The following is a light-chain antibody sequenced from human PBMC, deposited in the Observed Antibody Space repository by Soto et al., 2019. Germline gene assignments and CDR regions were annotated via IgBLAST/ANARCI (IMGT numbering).Light chain of an antibody. CDR2: GAS. J-gene: IGKJ5*01. CDR1: QSVSSSY. CDR3: QQYGSSLPIT. Sequence: EIVLMYAVGTLSLYQGERATLSCRASQSVSSSYLAWYQQKPGQAPRLLIYGASSRATGIPDRFSGSGSGTDFTLTISRLEPEDFAVYYCQQYGSSLPITFGQGTRLEIK. V-gene: IGKV3-20*01.